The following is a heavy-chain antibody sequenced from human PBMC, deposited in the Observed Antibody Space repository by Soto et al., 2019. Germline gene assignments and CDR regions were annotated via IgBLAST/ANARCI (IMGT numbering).Heavy chain of an antibody. D-gene: IGHD3-9*01. CDR3: ERHMDYNILTGYFD. J-gene: IGHJ4*02. Sequence: QLQLQESGPALVRPSETLSLNCVVSGGSTSSSIHYWGWIRQPPGKGLEWIGSMSHSGSTHYNPSLKSRVNISADKSKNQFSLTLTTVTPADTAVYFCERHMDYNILTGYFDWGQGTLVTVSS. CDR1: GGSTSSSIHY. V-gene: IGHV4-39*01. CDR2: MSHSGST.